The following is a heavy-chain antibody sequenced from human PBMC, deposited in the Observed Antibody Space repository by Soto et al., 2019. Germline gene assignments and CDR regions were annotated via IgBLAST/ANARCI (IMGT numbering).Heavy chain of an antibody. V-gene: IGHV4-34*01. Sequence: QVQLQQWGAGLLKPSEILSLTCAVYGGSFSGYYWTWIRQPPGKGLEWIAEITHSGSTNYNPSLKSRLTISVDTSKNQFSLRMTSVTAADTALYYCARGRQDIIVEPAPSWFDPWGQGTLVTVSS. J-gene: IGHJ5*02. CDR2: ITHSGST. CDR1: GGSFSGYY. D-gene: IGHD2-2*01. CDR3: ARGRQDIIVEPAPSWFDP.